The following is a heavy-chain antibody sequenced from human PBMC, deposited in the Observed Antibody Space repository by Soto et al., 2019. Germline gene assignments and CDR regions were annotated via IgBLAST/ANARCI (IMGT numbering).Heavy chain of an antibody. D-gene: IGHD6-13*01. CDR1: GYTFTAYF. V-gene: IGHV1-2*02. CDR2: INPRSDVT. J-gene: IGHJ4*02. CDR3: VRGSAGGGAY. Sequence: QVQLEQSGAEVKKPGASVKVSCKASGYTFTAYFLHWVRQVPGQGFEWMAWINPRSDVTNYAQKFQGRVTVTRDSAISTVYMELNKMTFNDTAVYYCVRGSAGGGAYWGQGTRVVVAS.